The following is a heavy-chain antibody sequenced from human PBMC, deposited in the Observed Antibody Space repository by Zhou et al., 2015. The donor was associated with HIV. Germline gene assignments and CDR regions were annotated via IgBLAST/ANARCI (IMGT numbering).Heavy chain of an antibody. CDR1: GGTFNSYA. V-gene: IGHV1-69*06. CDR3: ATTTSAGLR. D-gene: IGHD6-13*01. Sequence: QVQLLQSGAEVKEPGSSVKVSCKASGGTFNSYALNWVRQAPGQGLEWVGGIIPFSGSAKYAQKFQGRVTVTADKSTSTAYLDLTSLTSDDTAIYFCATTTSAGLRWGQGTLSPSPQ. CDR2: IIPFSGSA. J-gene: IGHJ4*02.